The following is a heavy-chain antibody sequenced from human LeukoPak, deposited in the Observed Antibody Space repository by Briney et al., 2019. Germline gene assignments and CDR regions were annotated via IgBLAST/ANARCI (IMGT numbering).Heavy chain of an antibody. J-gene: IGHJ4*02. CDR2: ISYDGSNK. Sequence: GGSLRLSCAASGFTFSSYAMHWVRQAPGEGLEWVAVISYDGSNKYYADSVKGRFTISRDNSKNTLYLQMNSLRAEDTAVYYCARELELENFWGQGTLVTVSS. D-gene: IGHD1-7*01. CDR1: GFTFSSYA. CDR3: ARELELENF. V-gene: IGHV3-30-3*01.